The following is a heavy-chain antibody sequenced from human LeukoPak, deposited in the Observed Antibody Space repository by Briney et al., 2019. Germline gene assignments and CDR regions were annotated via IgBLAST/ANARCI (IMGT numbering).Heavy chain of an antibody. V-gene: IGHV1-18*01. CDR3: ARDLGAYYGSGSYLYFDY. J-gene: IGHJ4*02. CDR2: ISAYNGNT. Sequence: ASVKVSCKASGYTFTSYGISWVRQAPGQGLEWIGWISAYNGNTNYAQKLQGRVTMTTDTSTSTAYMELRSLRSDDTAVYYCARDLGAYYGSGSYLYFDYWGQGTLVTVSS. D-gene: IGHD3-10*01. CDR1: GYTFTSYG.